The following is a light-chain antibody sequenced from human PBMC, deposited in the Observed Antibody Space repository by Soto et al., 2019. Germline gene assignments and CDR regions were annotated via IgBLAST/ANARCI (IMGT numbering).Light chain of an antibody. J-gene: IGKJ2*01. CDR3: QLANTFPHT. Sequence: DIQMTQSPYSVSASVGDTVIITCRASQPINNWLAWYQQKPGKAPNLLIHGASNLQGGVPSRFSGSGSGTDFTLTITSLQPEDFATYFCQLANTFPHTFGQGTKLEIK. CDR1: QPINNW. CDR2: GAS. V-gene: IGKV1D-12*01.